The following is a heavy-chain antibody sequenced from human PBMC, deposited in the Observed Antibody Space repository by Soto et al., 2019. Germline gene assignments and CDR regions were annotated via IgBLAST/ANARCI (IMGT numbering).Heavy chain of an antibody. CDR1: GYTFTGYY. J-gene: IGHJ6*03. V-gene: IGHV1-2*04. CDR3: ARGNEKPLSLGYSGYDPTGYYYYTDV. CDR2: INPNSGGT. D-gene: IGHD5-12*01. Sequence: QVQLVQSGAEVKKPGASVKVSCKASGYTFTGYYMHWVRQAPGQGLEWMGWINPNSGGTNYAQKFQGWVTMTRDTSISTAYMELSRLRSDDTAVYYCARGNEKPLSLGYSGYDPTGYYYYTDVWGKGTTVTVSS.